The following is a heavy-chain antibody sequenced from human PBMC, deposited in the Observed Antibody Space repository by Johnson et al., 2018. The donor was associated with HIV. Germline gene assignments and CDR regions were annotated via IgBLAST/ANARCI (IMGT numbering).Heavy chain of an antibody. CDR3: AKDEEGYSSAWSAGTAFDI. CDR1: GFTFSSYG. D-gene: IGHD6-13*01. V-gene: IGHV3-30*02. J-gene: IGHJ3*02. CDR2: IRFDGSNK. Sequence: QVQLVESGGGLVQPGGSLRLSCAASGFTFSSYGMHWVRQAPGKGLEWVAFIRFDGSNKFYADSVKGRFTLSRDNSKNTLYLQMNSLKADDTAIYYCAKDEEGYSSAWSAGTAFDIWGQGTMVTVSS.